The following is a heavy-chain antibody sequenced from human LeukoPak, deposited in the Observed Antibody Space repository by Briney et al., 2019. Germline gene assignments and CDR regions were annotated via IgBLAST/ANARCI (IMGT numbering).Heavy chain of an antibody. CDR2: ISWDGGST. J-gene: IGHJ3*02. CDR1: GFTFDDYT. CDR3: AKDTGTSYDAFDI. Sequence: SGGSLRLSCAASGFTFDDYTMHWVRQAPGKGLEWVSLISWDGGSTYYADSVKGRFTISRDNSKNSLYPQMNSLRTEDTALYYCAKDTGTSYDAFDIWGQGTMVTVSS. V-gene: IGHV3-43*01. D-gene: IGHD1-7*01.